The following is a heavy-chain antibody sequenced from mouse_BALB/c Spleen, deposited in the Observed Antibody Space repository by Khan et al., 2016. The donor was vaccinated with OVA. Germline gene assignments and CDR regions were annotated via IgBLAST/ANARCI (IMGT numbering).Heavy chain of an antibody. CDR3: IRPGGYSAWFAY. CDR1: GFTFSNFW. J-gene: IGHJ3*01. V-gene: IGHV6-6*02. Sequence: EVKLEESGGGLVQPGGSMKLSCVASGFTFSNFWMNWVRQSPEKGLEWVAEIRLKSNNYATHYAESVKGRFTISRDDSKRSVYLQMNNLRAEDTGIYYCIRPGGYSAWFAYWGQGTLVTVSA. CDR2: IRLKSNNYAT. D-gene: IGHD2-3*01.